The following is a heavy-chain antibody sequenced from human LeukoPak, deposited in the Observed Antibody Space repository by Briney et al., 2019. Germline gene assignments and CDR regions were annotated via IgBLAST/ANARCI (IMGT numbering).Heavy chain of an antibody. J-gene: IGHJ4*02. D-gene: IGHD4-17*01. V-gene: IGHV4-34*01. CDR2: INHSGST. CDR3: ARFYGLGYFDY. Sequence: SETLSLTCAVYGGSFSGYYWSWIRQPPGKGLEWIGEINHSGSTNYNPSLKSRVTISVDTSKNQFSLKLSSVTAADTAVYYCARFYGLGYFDYWGQGTLATVSS. CDR1: GGSFSGYY.